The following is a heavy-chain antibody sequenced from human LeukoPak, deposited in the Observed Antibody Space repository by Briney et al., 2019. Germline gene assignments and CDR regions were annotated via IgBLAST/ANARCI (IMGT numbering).Heavy chain of an antibody. V-gene: IGHV3-30*02. Sequence: GGSLRLSCAASGFTFSSYGMHWVRQAPGKGLEWVAFIRYDGSNKYYADSVKGRFTISRDNSKNTLYLQMNSLRAEDTAVYYCAKDQLRFLEWLLRADAFDIWGQGTMVTVSS. CDR3: AKDQLRFLEWLLRADAFDI. D-gene: IGHD3-3*01. CDR2: IRYDGSNK. J-gene: IGHJ3*02. CDR1: GFTFSSYG.